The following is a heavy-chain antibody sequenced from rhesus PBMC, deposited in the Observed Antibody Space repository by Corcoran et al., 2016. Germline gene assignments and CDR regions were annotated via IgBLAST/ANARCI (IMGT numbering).Heavy chain of an antibody. V-gene: IGHV3-178*01. CDR3: ARDGAGPFDY. D-gene: IGHD6-31*01. Sequence: EVQLVESGGGLAKPGGSLRLSCAASGFTFSDYYMDWVRQAPGKGLEWVSRISNGGGSTGYAGHVKGRFTISRENAKNTLYLQMTSLRFEDTAVYYCARDGAGPFDYWGQGVLVTVSS. CDR1: GFTFSDYY. CDR2: ISNGGGST. J-gene: IGHJ4*01.